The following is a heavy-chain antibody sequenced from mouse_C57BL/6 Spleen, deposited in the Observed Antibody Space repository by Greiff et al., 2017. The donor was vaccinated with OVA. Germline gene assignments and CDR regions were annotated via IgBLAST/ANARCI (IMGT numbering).Heavy chain of an antibody. CDR3: ARGPYAMDY. Sequence: VHLVESGAELVRPGTSVKVSCKASGYAFTNYLIEWVKQRPGQGLEWIGVINPGSGGTNYNEKFKGKATLPADKSSSTAYMQLSSLTSEDSAVYCCARGPYAMDYWGQGTSVTVSS. CDR1: GYAFTNYL. CDR2: INPGSGGT. V-gene: IGHV1-54*01. J-gene: IGHJ4*01.